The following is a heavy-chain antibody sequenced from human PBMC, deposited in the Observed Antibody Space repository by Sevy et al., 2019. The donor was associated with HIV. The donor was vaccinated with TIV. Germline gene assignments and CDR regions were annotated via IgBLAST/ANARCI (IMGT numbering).Heavy chain of an antibody. V-gene: IGHV4-4*07. CDR2: THASEPT. J-gene: IGHJ4*02. CDR1: GDSITSDY. CDR3: ARSPWAPGWYTSFFAY. D-gene: IGHD6-19*01. Sequence: SETLSLTCTVSGDSITSDYWNWIRQPAGMGLEWIGRTHASEPTDYNLSLKSRVSMSVDTSKKQVSLKLTSVTAADTAVYYCARSPWAPGWYTSFFAYWGQGILVTVSS.